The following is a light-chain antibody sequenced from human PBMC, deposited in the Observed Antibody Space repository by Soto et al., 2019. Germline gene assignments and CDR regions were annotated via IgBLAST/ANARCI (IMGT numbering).Light chain of an antibody. Sequence: QSVLTQPASVSGSPGQSITISCTGTSSDVGGHNYVSWYQQHPGKAPKLMIYDVNNRPSGVPNRFSGSKSGNTASLTISGLQAEDEADYYCSSYTSSSTLIFGGGTKLTVL. J-gene: IGLJ2*01. CDR2: DVN. CDR3: SSYTSSSTLI. CDR1: SSDVGGHNY. V-gene: IGLV2-14*03.